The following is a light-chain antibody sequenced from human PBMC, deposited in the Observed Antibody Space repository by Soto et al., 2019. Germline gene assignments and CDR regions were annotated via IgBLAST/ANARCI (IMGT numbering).Light chain of an antibody. CDR3: SSFAGSSTLYV. V-gene: IGLV2-14*01. CDR1: TSDIGAYDY. CDR2: DVS. J-gene: IGLJ1*01. Sequence: QSALTQPASVSGSPGQTITISCTGTTSDIGAYDYVSWYQQHPGEAPKLIFYDVSNRPSGFSLRFSASKSGNTASLTISGLQCEDEADYYCSSFAGSSTLYVLGTGTKLTVL.